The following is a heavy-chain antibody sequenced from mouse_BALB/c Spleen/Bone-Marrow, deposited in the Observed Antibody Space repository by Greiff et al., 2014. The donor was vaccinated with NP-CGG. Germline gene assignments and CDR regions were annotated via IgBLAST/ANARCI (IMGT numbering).Heavy chain of an antibody. CDR2: ISNKPSGYTT. CDR1: GFTFTDYF. CDR3: ARDYNGYFDF. V-gene: IGHV7-3*02. D-gene: IGHD6-1*01. J-gene: IGHJ2*01. Sequence: DVMLVESGGGLVQPGGSLRLSCTTSGFTFTDYFMTWVRQPPGKALEWLGFISNKPSGYTTEYNPSVKGRFSISRDNSQGIFYLQMNTLRAEDSAIYYCARDYNGYFDFWGQGTTLTVSS.